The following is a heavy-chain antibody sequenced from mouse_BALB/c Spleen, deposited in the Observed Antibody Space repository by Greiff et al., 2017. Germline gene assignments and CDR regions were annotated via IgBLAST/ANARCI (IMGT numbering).Heavy chain of an antibody. CDR1: GYAFTNYL. CDR3: ARRDISCYCDY. D-gene: IGHD3-2*01. V-gene: IGHV1-54*01. Sequence: VQLQQSGAELVRPGTSVKVSCKASGYAFTNYLIEWVKQRPGQGLEWIGVINPGSGGTNYNEKFKGKATLTADKSSSTAYMQLSSLTSDDSAVYFCARRDISCYCDYWGQGTTLTVSS. CDR2: INPGSGGT. J-gene: IGHJ2*01.